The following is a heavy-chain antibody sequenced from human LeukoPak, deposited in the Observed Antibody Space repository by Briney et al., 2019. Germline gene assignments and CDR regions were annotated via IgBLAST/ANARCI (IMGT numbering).Heavy chain of an antibody. CDR3: ARVWGF. CDR1: GLTFSNYA. J-gene: IGHJ4*02. CDR2: ISGGGDTT. V-gene: IGHV3-23*01. D-gene: IGHD3-16*01. Sequence: GGSPRLSCAASGLTFSNYAMSWVRQAPGKGPEWVSAISGGGDTTYYADSLKGRVTISRDNSKHTMYLQMNSLRAEDTAVYYCARVWGFWGQGALVTVSS.